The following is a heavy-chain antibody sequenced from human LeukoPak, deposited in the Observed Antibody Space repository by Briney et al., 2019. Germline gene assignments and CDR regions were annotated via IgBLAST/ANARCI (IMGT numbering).Heavy chain of an antibody. CDR2: TSAYNGNT. J-gene: IGHJ1*01. Sequence: GASVKVSCKASGYTFTSYGISWVRQAPGQGLEWMGWTSAYNGNTNYAQKLQGRVTMTTDTSTSTAYMELRSLRSDDTAVYYCARVTVIAVAGNGYFQHWGQGTLVTVSS. CDR3: ARVTVIAVAGNGYFQH. V-gene: IGHV1-18*01. D-gene: IGHD6-19*01. CDR1: GYTFTSYG.